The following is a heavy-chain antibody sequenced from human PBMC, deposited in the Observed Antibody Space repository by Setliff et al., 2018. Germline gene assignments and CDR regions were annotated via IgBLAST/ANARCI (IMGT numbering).Heavy chain of an antibody. Sequence: PSETLSLTCTVSDDSISSRRYYWGWFRQPAGERLEWIGQIYTSWSTNYNPSFNSRVTTSLDTSKNQFSLSLKTVTAADTAVYYCARMSGFQYIDVWGEGTTVTVSS. D-gene: IGHD3-3*01. CDR3: ARMSGFQYIDV. CDR2: IYTSWST. J-gene: IGHJ6*03. CDR1: DDSISSRRYY. V-gene: IGHV4-61*09.